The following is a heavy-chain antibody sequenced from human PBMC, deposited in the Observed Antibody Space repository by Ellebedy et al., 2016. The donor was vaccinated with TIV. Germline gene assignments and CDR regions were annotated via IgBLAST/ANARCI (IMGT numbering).Heavy chain of an antibody. CDR1: GYSFTSYW. CDR2: IYPGDSDT. J-gene: IGHJ5*02. Sequence: GGSLRLXXKGSGYSFTSYWIGWVRQMPGKGLEWMGIIYPGDSDTRYSPSFQGQVTISADKSISTAYLQWSSLKASDTAMYYCARHPYSSGFGGGLSNWFDPWGQGTLVTVSS. V-gene: IGHV5-51*01. CDR3: ARHPYSSGFGGGLSNWFDP. D-gene: IGHD6-19*01.